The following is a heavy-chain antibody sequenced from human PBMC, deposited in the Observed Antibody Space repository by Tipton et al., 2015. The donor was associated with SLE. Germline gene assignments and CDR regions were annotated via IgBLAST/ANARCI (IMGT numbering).Heavy chain of an antibody. V-gene: IGHV4-34*01. J-gene: IGHJ2*01. Sequence: GLVKPSETLSLTCAVYGGSFIGSYWTWIRQSPGKGLEWIGEIDHSGVTHYNPSLKSRVTISRDTSKNQFSLILTSLTAADTAVYYCARAEFSSNWYMYWHFDLWGRGTLVTVSS. CDR2: IDHSGVT. CDR3: ARAEFSSNWYMYWHFDL. D-gene: IGHD6-13*01. CDR1: GGSFIGSY.